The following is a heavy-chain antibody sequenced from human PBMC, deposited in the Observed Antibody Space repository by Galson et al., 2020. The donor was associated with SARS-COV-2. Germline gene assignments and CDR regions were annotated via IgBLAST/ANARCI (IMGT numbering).Heavy chain of an antibody. CDR3: VRQGVFDSSGYNPFDF. D-gene: IGHD5-12*01. Sequence: GESLKISCAAPGFTNSRYAMGWVRPAPGKGLEWVSAISGLSNYYAKPVRGRFPITRDSSKNTVDLQMNILTAEDTAIYYCVRQGVFDSSGYNPFDFWGQGALVTVSS. J-gene: IGHJ4*02. CDR1: GFTNSRYA. CDR2: ISGLSN. V-gene: IGHV3-23*01.